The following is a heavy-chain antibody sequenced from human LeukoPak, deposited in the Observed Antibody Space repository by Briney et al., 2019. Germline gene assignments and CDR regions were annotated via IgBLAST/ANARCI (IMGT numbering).Heavy chain of an antibody. D-gene: IGHD2/OR15-2a*01. CDR1: GFTFSSYA. J-gene: IGHJ4*02. V-gene: IGHV3-23*01. CDR2: ISGSGGST. CDR3: ATPFSGHRGR. Sequence: GGSLRLSCAASGFTFSSYAMSWVRQAPGKGLEWVSAISGSGGSTYYADSVKGRFTISRDNSKSTLYLQMNSLRVEDTAVDYCATPFSGHRGRWGQGTLVTVSS.